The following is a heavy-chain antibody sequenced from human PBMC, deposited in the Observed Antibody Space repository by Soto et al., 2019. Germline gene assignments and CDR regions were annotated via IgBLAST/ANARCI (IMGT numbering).Heavy chain of an antibody. CDR2: TSYDGNNK. Sequence: QVQLVESGGGVVQPGTSLRLSCAASGFRFKSFVMHWVRQAPRKGLEWVAFTSYDGNNKDYGDSVKGRFTVSRDNSKNTLHLPMDFLRPEDTALYYCARWGTTGGFDLWGQGTLVSVSS. J-gene: IGHJ4*02. CDR1: GFRFKSFV. D-gene: IGHD3-16*01. V-gene: IGHV3-30*19. CDR3: ARWGTTGGFDL.